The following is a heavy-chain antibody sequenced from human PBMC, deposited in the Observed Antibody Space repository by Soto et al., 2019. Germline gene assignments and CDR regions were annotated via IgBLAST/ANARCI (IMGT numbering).Heavy chain of an antibody. CDR3: ARDLGHDYGDFGGSYYYYMDV. J-gene: IGHJ6*03. CDR1: SGSISSSNW. V-gene: IGHV4-4*02. Sequence: QVQLQESGPGLVKPSGTLSLTCAVSSGSISSSNWWSWVRQPPGKGLEWIGEIYHSGSTNYNPSLKSRVTISVDKSKNQFSLELSSVTAADTAVYYCARDLGHDYGDFGGSYYYYMDVWGKGTTVTVSS. D-gene: IGHD4-17*01. CDR2: IYHSGST.